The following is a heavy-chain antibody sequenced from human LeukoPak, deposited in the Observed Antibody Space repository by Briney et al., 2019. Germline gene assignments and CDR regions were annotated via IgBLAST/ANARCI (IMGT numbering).Heavy chain of an antibody. J-gene: IGHJ4*02. V-gene: IGHV3-48*01. CDR2: ISSSSTTI. CDR3: ARSSSTSSYTY. CDR1: GFTFSSYS. D-gene: IGHD2-2*02. Sequence: GSLRLSCAASGFTFSSYSMNWVRRAPGKGLEWVSYISSSSTTIYYADSVEGRFTISRDNAKNSLYLQMNSLRAEDTAVYYCARSSSTSSYTYWGQGTLVTVSS.